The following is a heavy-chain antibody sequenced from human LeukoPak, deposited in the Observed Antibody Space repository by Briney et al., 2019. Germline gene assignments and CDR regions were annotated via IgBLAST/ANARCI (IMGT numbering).Heavy chain of an antibody. V-gene: IGHV4-4*07. Sequence: PSETLSLTCTVSGGSISGYYWSWIRQPAGKGLEWIGHIYTSGSTNYNPSLKSRVTMSVDTSKNQFSLKLSSVTAADTAVYYCARVIAVAAPFHYWGQGTLVTVSS. CDR1: GGSISGYY. D-gene: IGHD6-19*01. J-gene: IGHJ4*02. CDR3: ARVIAVAAPFHY. CDR2: IYTSGST.